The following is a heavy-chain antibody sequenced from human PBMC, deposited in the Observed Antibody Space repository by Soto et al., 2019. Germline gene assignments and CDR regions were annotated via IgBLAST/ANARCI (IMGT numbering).Heavy chain of an antibody. V-gene: IGHV4-30-2*01. J-gene: IGHJ5*02. D-gene: IGHD6-13*01. CDR3: ARVDSSTWAPENWFDP. Sequence: QLHLQESGSGLVKPSQTLSLTCAVSGDSISSGIYSWNWIRQPPGKGLEWIGYIYHSGSTSYNPSLKSRVTLSVDKSKNQFSLRLNSVTAADTAVYYCARVDSSTWAPENWFDPWGQGTLVTVSS. CDR2: IYHSGST. CDR1: GDSISSGIYS.